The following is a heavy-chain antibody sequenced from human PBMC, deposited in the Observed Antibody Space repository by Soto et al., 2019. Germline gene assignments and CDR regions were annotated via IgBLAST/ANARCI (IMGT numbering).Heavy chain of an antibody. CDR1: GGSISSYY. Sequence: PSETLSLTCTVSGGSISSYYWSWIRQPPGKGLEWIGSIYYSGSTYYNPSLKSRVTISVDTSKNQFSLKLSSVTAADTAVYYCARLTGTTSSYFDYWGQGTLVTVSS. CDR3: ARLTGTTSSYFDY. D-gene: IGHD1-7*01. J-gene: IGHJ4*02. V-gene: IGHV4-39*01. CDR2: IYYSGST.